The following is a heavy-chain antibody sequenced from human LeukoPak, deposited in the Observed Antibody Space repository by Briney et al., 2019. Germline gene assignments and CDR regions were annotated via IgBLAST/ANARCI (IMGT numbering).Heavy chain of an antibody. J-gene: IGHJ4*02. Sequence: ASVKVSCKASGGTFSSYAISWVRQAPGQGLEWMGRIIPILGIANYAQKFQGRVTITADKSTSTAYMELSSLRSEDTAVYYCASGSYYRDYFDYWGQGTLVTVSS. V-gene: IGHV1-69*04. CDR1: GGTFSSYA. CDR3: ASGSYYRDYFDY. CDR2: IIPILGIA. D-gene: IGHD1-26*01.